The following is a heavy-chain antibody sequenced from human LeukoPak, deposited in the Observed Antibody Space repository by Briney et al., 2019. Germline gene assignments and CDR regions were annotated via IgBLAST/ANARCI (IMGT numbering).Heavy chain of an antibody. Sequence: GGSLRLSCAXXGXXXXXXXXXXXXXAXXXXLXXVXXIXSXXSNXYXAXSVKGRFTISRXNAKNSLFLQMNSLRAEDTAVYXCARDFVVGAPYYYYGMDVWGQGTTVTVSS. D-gene: IGHD1-26*01. J-gene: IGHJ6*02. CDR3: ARDFVVGAPYYYYGMDV. CDR2: IXSXXSNX. V-gene: IGHV3-48*03. CDR1: GXXXXXXX.